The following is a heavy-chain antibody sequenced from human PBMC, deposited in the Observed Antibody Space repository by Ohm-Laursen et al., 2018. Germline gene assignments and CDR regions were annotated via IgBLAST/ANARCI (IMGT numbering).Heavy chain of an antibody. CDR2: IYYSGST. CDR1: GGSVSSGSYY. Sequence: GTLSLTCTVSGGSVSSGSYYWSWIRQPPGKGLEWIGYIYYSGSTNYNPSLKSRVTISVDTSKNQFSLKLSSVTAADTAVYYCARSFDTNYFDLWGPGILVTVSS. V-gene: IGHV4-61*01. CDR3: ARSFDTNYFDL. J-gene: IGHJ4*02.